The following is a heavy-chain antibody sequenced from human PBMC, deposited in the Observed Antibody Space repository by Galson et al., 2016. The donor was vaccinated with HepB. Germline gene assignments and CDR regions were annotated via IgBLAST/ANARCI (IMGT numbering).Heavy chain of an antibody. CDR1: GGSISGYY. J-gene: IGHJ4*02. D-gene: IGHD6-19*01. Sequence: GGSISGYYCHWLRQSPGKGLEWIGYSAYSGNINYSPSLESRVTISVDTSTNQFSLRLTSVTAADTGVYYCSAGWQFDYWGQGTLVTISS. V-gene: IGHV4-59*08. CDR2: SAYSGNI. CDR3: SAGWQFDY.